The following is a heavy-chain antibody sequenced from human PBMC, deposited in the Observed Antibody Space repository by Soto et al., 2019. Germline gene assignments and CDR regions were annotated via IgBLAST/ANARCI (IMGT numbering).Heavy chain of an antibody. Sequence: HPGGSLRLSCAASGFTFSSYAMSWVRQAPGKGLEWVSAISGSGGSTYYADSVKGRFTISRDNSKNTLYLQMNSLRAEDTAVYYCAKSGYCGGDCYVNWFDPWGQGTLVTVSS. D-gene: IGHD2-21*02. CDR2: ISGSGGST. V-gene: IGHV3-23*01. CDR1: GFTFSSYA. J-gene: IGHJ5*02. CDR3: AKSGYCGGDCYVNWFDP.